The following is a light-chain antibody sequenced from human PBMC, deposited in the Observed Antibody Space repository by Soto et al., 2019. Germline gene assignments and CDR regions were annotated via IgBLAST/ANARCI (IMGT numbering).Light chain of an antibody. Sequence: EIVMTQTPATLSLSPGQRPTLSCRAGQSVSSKLAWYQQGPPQAPRLXXYSASTRATGIPARFSGSGAATEYIPTISSMQPEDFSTYYCHQYNHWLTWTFGQGTKVDIK. V-gene: IGKV3-15*01. CDR3: HQYNHWLTWT. CDR1: QSVSSK. CDR2: SAS. J-gene: IGKJ1*01.